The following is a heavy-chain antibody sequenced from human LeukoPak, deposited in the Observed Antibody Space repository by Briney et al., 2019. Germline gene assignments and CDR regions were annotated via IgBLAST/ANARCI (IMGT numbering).Heavy chain of an antibody. V-gene: IGHV3-33*01. CDR1: GFTFSSYG. CDR3: AREGTGTTLAPDAFDI. D-gene: IGHD1-7*01. J-gene: IGHJ3*02. CDR2: IWYDGSNK. Sequence: GGSLRLSCAASGFTFSSYGMHWVPQAPGKGLEWVAVIWYDGSNKYYADSVKGRFTISRDNSKNPLYLQMNSLRAEDTAVYYCAREGTGTTLAPDAFDIWGQGTMVTVSS.